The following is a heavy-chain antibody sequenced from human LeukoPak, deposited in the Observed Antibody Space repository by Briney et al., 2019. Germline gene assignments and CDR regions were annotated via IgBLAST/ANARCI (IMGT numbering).Heavy chain of an antibody. J-gene: IGHJ4*02. V-gene: IGHV4-39*07. Sequence: SETLSLTCTVSGGSISSSSYYWGWIRQPPGKGLEWIGSIYYSGSTNYNPSLKSRVTISVDTSKNQFSLKLSSVTAADTAVYYCARGGTQQLWLRRNFDYWGQGTLVTVSS. CDR2: IYYSGST. CDR3: ARGGTQQLWLRRNFDY. D-gene: IGHD5-18*01. CDR1: GGSISSSSYY.